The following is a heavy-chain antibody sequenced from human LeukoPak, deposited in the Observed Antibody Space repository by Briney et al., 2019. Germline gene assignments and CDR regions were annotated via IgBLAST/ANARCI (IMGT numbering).Heavy chain of an antibody. CDR3: ASSPSFEVYYFDY. CDR1: GGSMSSYY. Sequence: SETLSLTCTVSGGSMSSYYWSWIRQPAGKGLEWIGRIYTSGSTNYNPSLESRVTMSVDTSKNQFSLKLSSVTAADTAVYYCASSPSFEVYYFDYWGQGPLVTVSS. D-gene: IGHD2/OR15-2a*01. CDR2: IYTSGST. J-gene: IGHJ4*02. V-gene: IGHV4-4*07.